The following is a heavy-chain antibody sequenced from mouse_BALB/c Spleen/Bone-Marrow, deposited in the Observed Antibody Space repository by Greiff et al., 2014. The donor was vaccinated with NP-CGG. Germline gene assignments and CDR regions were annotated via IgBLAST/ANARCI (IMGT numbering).Heavy chain of an antibody. J-gene: IGHJ3*01. D-gene: IGHD2-13*01. Sequence: QVHVKQSGAELVKPGASVKLSCKASGYTFTSYYMYWVKRRPGQGPEWIGEINPSNGGTNFNEKFKSKATLTVDKSSSTAYMQLSSLTSEDSAVYYCTREGDSPFAYWGQGTLVTVSA. V-gene: IGHV1S81*02. CDR2: INPSNGGT. CDR1: GYTFTSYY. CDR3: TREGDSPFAY.